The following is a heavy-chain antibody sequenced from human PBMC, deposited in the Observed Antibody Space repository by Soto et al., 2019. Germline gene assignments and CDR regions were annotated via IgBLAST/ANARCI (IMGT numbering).Heavy chain of an antibody. Sequence: SGGSLRLSCAASGFTFDDYGRSWVRQAPGKGLEWVSGINWNGGSTGYADSVKGRFTIFRDNAKNSLYLQMNSLRAEDTALYHCARGPTGYCSGGSCYSDYWGQGTLVTVSS. D-gene: IGHD2-15*01. CDR1: GFTFDDYG. CDR2: INWNGGST. CDR3: ARGPTGYCSGGSCYSDY. V-gene: IGHV3-20*01. J-gene: IGHJ4*02.